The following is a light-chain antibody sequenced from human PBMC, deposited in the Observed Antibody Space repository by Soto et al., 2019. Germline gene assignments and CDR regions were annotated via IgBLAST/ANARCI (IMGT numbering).Light chain of an antibody. Sequence: IQLTQSPSTLSGSVGDRVTITCRASQGVSTWLAWYQQRPSQAPKLLVYEASKLQSGVPSRFSGSGSGTDFTLTISSLQPEDFATYYCQQSYSTSCTFGPGTKVDI. CDR3: QQSYSTSCT. CDR2: EAS. V-gene: IGKV1-5*03. CDR1: QGVSTW. J-gene: IGKJ3*01.